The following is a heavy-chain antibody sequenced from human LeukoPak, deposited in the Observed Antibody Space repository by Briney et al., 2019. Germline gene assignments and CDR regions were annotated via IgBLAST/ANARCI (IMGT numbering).Heavy chain of an antibody. V-gene: IGHV3-21*01. CDR1: GFTFSSYS. Sequence: PGGSLRLSCAASGFTFSSYSMNWVRQAPGKGLEWFSSISSSSSYIYYADSVKGRFTISRDNAKNSLYLQMNSLRAEDTAVYYCARTDIVVVPAAHEPELAEYFQHWGQGTLVTVSS. CDR3: ARTDIVVVPAAHEPELAEYFQH. J-gene: IGHJ1*01. CDR2: ISSSSSYI. D-gene: IGHD2-2*01.